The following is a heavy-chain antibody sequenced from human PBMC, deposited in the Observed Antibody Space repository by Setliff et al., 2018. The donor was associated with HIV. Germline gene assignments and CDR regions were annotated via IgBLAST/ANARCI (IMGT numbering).Heavy chain of an antibody. Sequence: PSETLSLTCAMSGDSLNSDAFSWSWIRLPPGEGLEWIGYMKEGGRTYYNPSLRSRVTITSDKSKSQLSLTLNSVTAADTAVYYCARQRAGEIEELPGALPLRGVFDLWGQGTMVTV. D-gene: IGHD1-7*01. J-gene: IGHJ3*01. CDR3: ARQRAGEIEELPGALPLRGVFDL. CDR1: GDSLNSDAFS. V-gene: IGHV4-30-2*01. CDR2: MKEGGRT.